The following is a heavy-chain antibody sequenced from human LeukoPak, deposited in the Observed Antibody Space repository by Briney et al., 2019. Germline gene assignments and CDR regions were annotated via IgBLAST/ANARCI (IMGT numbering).Heavy chain of an antibody. V-gene: IGHV4-59*01. J-gene: IGHJ5*02. D-gene: IGHD2-21*01. CDR2: IYYSGST. CDR1: GGSISRYY. CDR3: ARGGDQPDNWFDP. Sequence: SETLSLTCTVSGGSISRYYWSWIRQPPGKGLEWIGYIYYSGSTNYNPSLKSRVTISVDTSKNQFSLRLSSVTAADTAVYYCARGGDQPDNWFDPWGQGTLVTVSS.